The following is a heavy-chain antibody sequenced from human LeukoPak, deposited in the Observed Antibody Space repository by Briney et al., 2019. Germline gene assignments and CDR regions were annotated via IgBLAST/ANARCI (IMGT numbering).Heavy chain of an antibody. V-gene: IGHV3-21*01. CDR3: ARLRVVVVAATPYYYYGMDV. CDR2: ISSSSSYI. CDR1: GFTFSSYS. J-gene: IGHJ6*02. Sequence: GGSLRLSCAASGFTFSSYSMNWVRQAPGKGLEWVSSISSSSSYIYYADSVKGRFTISRDNAKNSLYLQMNSLRAEDTAVYYCARLRVVVVAATPYYYYGMDVWGQGTAVTVSS. D-gene: IGHD2-15*01.